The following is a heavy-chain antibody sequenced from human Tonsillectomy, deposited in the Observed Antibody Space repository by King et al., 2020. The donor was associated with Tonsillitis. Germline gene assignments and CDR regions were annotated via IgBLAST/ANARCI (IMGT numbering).Heavy chain of an antibody. CDR1: GFSLTTSGVG. Sequence: TLKESGPALVKPTQTLTLTCTFSGFSLTTSGVGVGWIRQPPGQALEWLALIYWDDARRYSPSLMSRLTITKDTSKNQVVLTMTNIDPVDTATYFCAHRGPSGSVDYWGQGTLVTVSS. V-gene: IGHV2-5*02. CDR2: IYWDDAR. D-gene: IGHD3-10*01. CDR3: AHRGPSGSVDY. J-gene: IGHJ4*02.